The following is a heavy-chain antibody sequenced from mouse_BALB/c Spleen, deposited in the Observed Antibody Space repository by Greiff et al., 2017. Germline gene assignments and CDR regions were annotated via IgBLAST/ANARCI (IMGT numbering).Heavy chain of an antibody. CDR3: ARGSGPFDY. CDR1: GFTFSSFG. Sequence: EVKLVESGGGLVQPGGSRKLSCAASGFTFSSFGMHWVRQAPEKGLEWVAYISSGSSTIYYADTVKGRFTISRDNPKNTLFLQMTSLRSEDTAMYYCARGSGPFDYWGQGTTLTVSS. CDR2: ISSGSSTI. V-gene: IGHV5-17*02. J-gene: IGHJ2*01. D-gene: IGHD1-1*01.